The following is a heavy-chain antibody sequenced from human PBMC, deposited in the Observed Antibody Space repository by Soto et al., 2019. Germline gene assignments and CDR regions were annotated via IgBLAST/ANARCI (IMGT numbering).Heavy chain of an antibody. CDR2: ISAGGGST. CDR1: GFTFSSYA. V-gene: IGHV3-23*01. CDR3: AKRVPYTSSWYYFDC. J-gene: IGHJ4*02. D-gene: IGHD6-13*01. Sequence: GGSLRLSCAASGFTFSSYAMSWVRQAPGKGLEWVSTISAGGGSTYYADSVKDRFTISRDNSKNTLHLQMNSLRAGDTAVYYCAKRVPYTSSWYYFDCWGQGTPVTVSS.